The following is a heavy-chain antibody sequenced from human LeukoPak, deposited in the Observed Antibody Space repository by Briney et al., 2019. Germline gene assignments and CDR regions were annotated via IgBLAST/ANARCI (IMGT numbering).Heavy chain of an antibody. V-gene: IGHV3-23*01. J-gene: IGHJ6*02. D-gene: IGHD2-15*01. CDR2: ISGSGGST. CDR3: ASKRYCSGGSCYDYYYCMDV. Sequence: GGALRLSCAASGFTFSSNDMSWVRQAAGKGVEWASAISGSGGSTYYADSVKGRFTISRDNSKNTLYLQMNSLRAEDTAVYYCASKRYCSGGSCYDYYYCMDVCGQGTTVTVSS. CDR1: GFTFSSND.